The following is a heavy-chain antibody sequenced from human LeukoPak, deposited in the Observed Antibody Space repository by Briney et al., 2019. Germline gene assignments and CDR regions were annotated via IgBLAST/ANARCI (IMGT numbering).Heavy chain of an antibody. Sequence: SETLSLTCAVYGGSFSGYYWSWIRQPPGKGLEWIGEINHSGSTNYNPSLKSRVTISVDTSKNQFSLKLSSVTAADTAVYYCARDIRAPDSGYLGYWGQGTLVTVSS. D-gene: IGHD3-22*01. CDR2: INHSGST. J-gene: IGHJ4*02. V-gene: IGHV4-34*01. CDR3: ARDIRAPDSGYLGY. CDR1: GGSFSGYY.